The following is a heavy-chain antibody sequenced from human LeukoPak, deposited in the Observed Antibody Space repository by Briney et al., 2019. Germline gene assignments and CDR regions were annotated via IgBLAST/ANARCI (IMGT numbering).Heavy chain of an antibody. Sequence: PSETLSLTCTVSGDSVSSYYWTWIRQPPGKGLEWIGYIYYSGSTSYNPSLKSRVAISVDTSKNQFSLKLSSVTAADTAVYYCARDRSSSWYGMDVWGQGTTVTVSS. V-gene: IGHV4-59*02. D-gene: IGHD6-13*01. J-gene: IGHJ6*02. CDR2: IYYSGST. CDR1: GDSVSSYY. CDR3: ARDRSSSWYGMDV.